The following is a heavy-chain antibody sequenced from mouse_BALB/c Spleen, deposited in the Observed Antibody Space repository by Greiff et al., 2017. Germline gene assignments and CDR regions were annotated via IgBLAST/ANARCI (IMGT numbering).Heavy chain of an antibody. V-gene: IGHV1S130*01. CDR1: GYTFTSSW. Sequence: QVQLKESGSVLVRPGASVKLSCKASGYTFTSSWMHWAKQRPGQGLEWIGEIHPNSGNTNYNEKFKGKATLTVDTSSSTAYVDLSSLTSEDSAVYYCARFPSSYSAMDYWGQGTSVTVSS. CDR3: ARFPSSYSAMDY. D-gene: IGHD1-1*01. CDR2: IHPNSGNT. J-gene: IGHJ4*01.